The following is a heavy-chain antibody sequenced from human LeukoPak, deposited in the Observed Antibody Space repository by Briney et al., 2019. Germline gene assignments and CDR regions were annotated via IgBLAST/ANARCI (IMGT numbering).Heavy chain of an antibody. Sequence: SQTLSLTCTVSGGSISSGSYYWGWIRQPPGKGLEWIGSIYHSGSTYYNPSLKSRVTISVDTSKNQFSLRLSSVTAADTAVYYCARVVSSSWYYSDYWGQGTLVTVSS. CDR1: GGSISSGSYY. D-gene: IGHD6-13*01. V-gene: IGHV4-39*07. CDR2: IYHSGST. CDR3: ARVVSSSWYYSDY. J-gene: IGHJ4*02.